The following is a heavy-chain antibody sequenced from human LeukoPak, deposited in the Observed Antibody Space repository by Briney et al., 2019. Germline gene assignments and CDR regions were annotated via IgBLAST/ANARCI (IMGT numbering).Heavy chain of an antibody. Sequence: ASVNVSCKASGYTFINNGITWLRQAAGQGLERMGWISTYNGHRKSAQNIEGRVTMTTDTSTSTAYMELRKLRSDDTAVYYCARDFSYIDNPLVPVGGDAFDVWGQGTMVTVSS. CDR2: ISTYNGHR. J-gene: IGHJ3*01. CDR3: ARDFSYIDNPLVPVGGDAFDV. V-gene: IGHV1-18*01. D-gene: IGHD2-2*01. CDR1: GYTFINNG.